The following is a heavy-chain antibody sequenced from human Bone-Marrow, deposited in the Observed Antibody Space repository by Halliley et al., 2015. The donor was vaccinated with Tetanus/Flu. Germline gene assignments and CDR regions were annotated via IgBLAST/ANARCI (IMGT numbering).Heavy chain of an antibody. CDR3: ARHYDYFDY. CDR1: GYSFTSFW. J-gene: IGHJ4*02. D-gene: IGHD3-16*01. CDR2: IDPFDSST. V-gene: IGHV5-10-1*01. Sequence: QLVQSGVEVKKPGESLRISCRGFGYSFTSFWITWVRQMPGKGLEWMGRIDPFDSSTDYTPSFQGHVTISAGNSISTAYLHLSSLKASDTGMYYCARHYDYFDYWGRGTLVTVSS.